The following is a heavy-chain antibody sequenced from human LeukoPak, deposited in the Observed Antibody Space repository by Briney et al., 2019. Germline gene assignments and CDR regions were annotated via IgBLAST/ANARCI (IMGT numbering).Heavy chain of an antibody. V-gene: IGHV3-23*01. D-gene: IGHD3-3*01. J-gene: IGHJ4*02. CDR2: ISGSGGST. Sequence: PGGSLRLSCAASGFTFSNAWMSWVRQAPGKGLEWVSAISGSGGSTYYADSVKGRFTISRDNSKNTLYLQMNSLRAEDTAVYYCAKRGHQLRFLPLRNNYFDYWGQGTLVTVSS. CDR1: GFTFSNAW. CDR3: AKRGHQLRFLPLRNNYFDY.